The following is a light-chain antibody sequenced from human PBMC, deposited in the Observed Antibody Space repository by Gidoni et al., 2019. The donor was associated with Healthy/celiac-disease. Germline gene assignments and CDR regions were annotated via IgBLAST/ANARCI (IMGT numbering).Light chain of an antibody. Sequence: ESGLTQYPATLSLSPWERATLSCRASQSVSSYLAWYQQKPGQAPRLLIYDASNMATGIPARFSGSGSGTDFTLPISSLEPEDFAVYYCQQRSNWPPLFGGGTKVEIK. CDR3: QQRSNWPPL. CDR1: QSVSSY. J-gene: IGKJ4*01. CDR2: DAS. V-gene: IGKV3-11*01.